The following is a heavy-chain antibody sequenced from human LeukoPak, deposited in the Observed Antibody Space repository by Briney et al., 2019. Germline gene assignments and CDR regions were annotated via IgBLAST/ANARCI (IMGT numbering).Heavy chain of an antibody. CDR3: ARVSSGSTGDFDY. Sequence: SETLSLTCIVSGGSFSSYYWSWVRQPPGKGLEWIGYIYYSGSTNYNPSLKSRATMSVDTSKNQISLKYSSLTAADTAVYYCARVSSGSTGDFDYWGQGTLVTVSS. CDR2: IYYSGST. V-gene: IGHV4-59*01. D-gene: IGHD6-19*01. CDR1: GGSFSSYY. J-gene: IGHJ4*02.